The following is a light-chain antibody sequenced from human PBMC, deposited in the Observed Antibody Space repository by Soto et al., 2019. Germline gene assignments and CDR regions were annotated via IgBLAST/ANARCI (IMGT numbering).Light chain of an antibody. CDR1: SSDVGGYNY. CDR3: SSYAGSNNLV. J-gene: IGLJ2*01. V-gene: IGLV2-8*01. CDR2: EVS. Sequence: QSALTQPASMSGSPGQSITISCTGTSSDVGGYNYVSWYQQHPGKAPKLMIYEVSKRPSGVPDRFSGSKSGNTASLTVSGLQAEDEADYYCSSYAGSNNLVFGGGTQLTVL.